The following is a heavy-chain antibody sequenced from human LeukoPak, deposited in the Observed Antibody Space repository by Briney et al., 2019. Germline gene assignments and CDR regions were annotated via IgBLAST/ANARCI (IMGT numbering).Heavy chain of an antibody. D-gene: IGHD4-17*01. Sequence: PGGSLRLSCAASGFTFSSYAMSWVRQAPGKGLEWVSAISGSGVGTYYADSVKGRFTISRDNSKNTLYLQMNSLRAEDTAVYYCAAMTTVTRGGAWGQGTLVTVSS. CDR3: AAMTTVTRGGA. J-gene: IGHJ4*02. CDR1: GFTFSSYA. V-gene: IGHV3-23*01. CDR2: ISGSGVGT.